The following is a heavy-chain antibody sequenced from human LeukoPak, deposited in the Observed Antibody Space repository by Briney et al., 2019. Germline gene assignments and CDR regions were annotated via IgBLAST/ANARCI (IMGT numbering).Heavy chain of an antibody. J-gene: IGHJ5*02. CDR3: ARGAEILGPQGRTWFDP. V-gene: IGHV4-31*03. CDR2: IYYSGST. D-gene: IGHD5-24*01. CDR1: GGSISSGGYY. Sequence: SETLSLTCTVSGGSISSGGYYWSWIRQHPGKGLEWIGYIYYSGSTYYNPSLKSRVTISVDTSKNQFSLKLSSVTAADTAVYYCARGAEILGPQGRTWFDPWGQGTLATVSS.